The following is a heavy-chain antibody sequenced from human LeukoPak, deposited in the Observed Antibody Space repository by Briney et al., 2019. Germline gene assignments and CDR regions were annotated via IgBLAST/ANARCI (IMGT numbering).Heavy chain of an antibody. CDR1: GGSISSSNW. CDR3: ARDSITMIVVASEAYFDY. Sequence: SGTLSLTCAVSGGSISSSNWWSWVRQPPGKGLEWIGEIYHSGSTNYNPSLKSRVTISVDKSKNQFSLKLSSVTAADTAVYYCARDSITMIVVASEAYFDYWGQGTLVTVSS. J-gene: IGHJ4*02. V-gene: IGHV4-4*02. D-gene: IGHD3-22*01. CDR2: IYHSGST.